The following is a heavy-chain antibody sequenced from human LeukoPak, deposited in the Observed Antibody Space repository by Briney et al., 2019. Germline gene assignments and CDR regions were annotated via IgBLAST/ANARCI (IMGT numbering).Heavy chain of an antibody. CDR3: ARAKYSGYDLNWFDP. Sequence: ASVKVSCKASGYTFTSYDINWVRQATGQGLEWMGWMNPNSGNTGYAQKFQGRVTMTRNTSISTAYMELSSLRSEDTAMYYCARAKYSGYDLNWFDPWGQGTLVTVSS. J-gene: IGHJ5*02. CDR2: MNPNSGNT. V-gene: IGHV1-8*01. CDR1: GYTFTSYD. D-gene: IGHD5-12*01.